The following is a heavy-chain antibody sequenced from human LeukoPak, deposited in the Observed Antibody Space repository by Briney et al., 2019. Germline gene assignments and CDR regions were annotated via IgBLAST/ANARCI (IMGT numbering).Heavy chain of an antibody. D-gene: IGHD4-11*01. Sequence: PSETLSLTCTVSAVSINTYFWTWVRQPAGEGLEWIGRISDSGANYYNPSLESPVTTSFGTSNNQSFLKVTSVTAADTAVYYCARGSELTKTSGHYSFDYWGQGTLVSVSS. CDR3: ARGSELTKTSGHYSFDY. V-gene: IGHV4-4*07. J-gene: IGHJ4*02. CDR2: ISDSGAN. CDR1: AVSINTYF.